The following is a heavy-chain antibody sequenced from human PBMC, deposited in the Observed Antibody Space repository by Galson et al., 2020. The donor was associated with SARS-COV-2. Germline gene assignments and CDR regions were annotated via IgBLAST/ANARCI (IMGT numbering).Heavy chain of an antibody. D-gene: IGHD2-15*01. V-gene: IGHV3-74*01. Sequence: AGSLRLSCAASGFTFSSYRMHWVRQAPGKGLVEVSRIKSDGSITDYADSVKGRFSISRDNAKNPRFLQMNSLGADDTAVYYCARDTPASGVNAYEIWGRGTMVTVSS. CDR2: IKSDGSIT. CDR1: GFTFSSYR. CDR3: ARDTPASGVNAYEI. J-gene: IGHJ3*02.